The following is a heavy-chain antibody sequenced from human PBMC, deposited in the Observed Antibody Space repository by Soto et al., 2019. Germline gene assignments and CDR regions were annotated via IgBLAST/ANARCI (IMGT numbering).Heavy chain of an antibody. J-gene: IGHJ5*02. CDR1: GFTFSDYA. CDR2: ISGSGST. Sequence: WGSLRLSCASSGFTFSDYAMSWVRQAPGKGLEWVSAISGSGSTFYADSVKCRFTISRDNSKNTLFLQMNSLRAQDTAVYYCAKDYIRWAQPWGQGTLVTVSS. CDR3: AKDYIRWAQP. V-gene: IGHV3-23*01. D-gene: IGHD1-20*01.